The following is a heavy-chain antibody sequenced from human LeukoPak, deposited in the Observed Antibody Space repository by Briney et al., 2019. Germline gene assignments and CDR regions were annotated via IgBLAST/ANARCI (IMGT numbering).Heavy chain of an antibody. J-gene: IGHJ4*02. CDR2: IYNDGSS. CDR3: ARDRPFGGVLDFDY. V-gene: IGHV3-66*01. Sequence: GGSLRLSCAASGFTFSSYSMNWVRQAPGKGLEWVSVIYNDGSSYYADSVKGRFTISRDNSKNTLYLQMNSLRAEDTAVYYCARDRPFGGVLDFDYWGQGTLVTVSS. CDR1: GFTFSSYS. D-gene: IGHD3-16*01.